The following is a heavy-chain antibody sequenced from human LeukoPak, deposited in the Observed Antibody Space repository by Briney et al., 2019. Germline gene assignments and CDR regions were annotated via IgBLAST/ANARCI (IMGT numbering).Heavy chain of an antibody. CDR3: ARHRAYSSSSPFDY. J-gene: IGHJ4*02. CDR2: IYSGGST. Sequence: PGGSLRLSCAASGFIVSSNYMSWVRQAPGKGLEWVSIIYSGGSTYYADSVKGRFTISRDNSKNTLYLQMNSLRAEDTAVYYCARHRAYSSSSPFDYWGQGTLVTVSS. D-gene: IGHD6-6*01. V-gene: IGHV3-53*01. CDR1: GFIVSSNY.